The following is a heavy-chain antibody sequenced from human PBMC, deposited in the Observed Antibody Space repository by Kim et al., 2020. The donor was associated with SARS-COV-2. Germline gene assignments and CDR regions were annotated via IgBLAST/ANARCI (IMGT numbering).Heavy chain of an antibody. V-gene: IGHV4-61*02. D-gene: IGHD5-12*01. Sequence: SETLSLTCTVSGGSISSGSYYWSWIRQPAGKGLEWIGRIYTSGSTNYNPSLKSRVTISVDTSKNQFSLKLSSVTAADTAVHYCARDSRRWLQLGIDAFDIWGHGTMVTVSS. CDR2: IYTSGST. CDR1: GGSISSGSYY. J-gene: IGHJ3*02. CDR3: ARDSRRWLQLGIDAFDI.